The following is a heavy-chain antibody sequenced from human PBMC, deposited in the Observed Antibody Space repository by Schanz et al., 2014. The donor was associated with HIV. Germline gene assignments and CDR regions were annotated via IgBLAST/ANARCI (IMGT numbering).Heavy chain of an antibody. CDR2: ISYDGRNK. J-gene: IGHJ4*02. CDR3: AKPEYDSRGNSQSHFDS. D-gene: IGHD3-22*01. Sequence: VQLVESGGGLVQPGGSLRLSCAASGFNFNNYAMTWVRQAPGKGLEWVAVISYDGRNKYFADSVKGRFTMSRDNSKNTLYLQMTTLRTEDTAVYYCAKPEYDSRGNSQSHFDSWGQGTLVTVSS. V-gene: IGHV3-30*18. CDR1: GFNFNNYA.